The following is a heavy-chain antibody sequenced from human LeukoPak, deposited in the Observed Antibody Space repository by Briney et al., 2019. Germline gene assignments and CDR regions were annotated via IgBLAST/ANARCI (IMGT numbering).Heavy chain of an antibody. Sequence: PGGTLRLSCAASGFTFSSYGMNWVRQAPGKGLEWVSSITSSTSYMYYADSVKGRFTISRDNAKNSLYLQMNSLRAEDTAVYYCARASKILTGYFDYWGQGTLVTVSS. D-gene: IGHD3-9*01. CDR2: ITSSTSYM. CDR3: ARASKILTGYFDY. CDR1: GFTFSSYG. J-gene: IGHJ4*01. V-gene: IGHV3-21*01.